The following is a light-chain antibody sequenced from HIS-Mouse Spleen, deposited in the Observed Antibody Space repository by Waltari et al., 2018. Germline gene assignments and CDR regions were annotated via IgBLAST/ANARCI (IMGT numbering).Light chain of an antibody. J-gene: IGKJ2*01. CDR1: QSVSSSY. Sequence: EIVLTQSPGTLSLSPGERATLSCRASQSVSSSYLAWYQQKPGQAPRLLIYGASSRATGIPDKFSGSGSGTDFTLTISSLHAEDVAVYYCQQYYSTPYTFGQGTKLEIK. CDR2: GAS. CDR3: QQYYSTPYT. V-gene: IGKV3-20*01.